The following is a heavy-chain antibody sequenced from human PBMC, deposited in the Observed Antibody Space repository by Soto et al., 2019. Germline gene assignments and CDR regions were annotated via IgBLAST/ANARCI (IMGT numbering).Heavy chain of an antibody. Sequence: QVQLVQSGTEVKKPGSSVKVSCKASGGTFSSSLFSWVRQAPGQRLEWLGRLIPDIDIPHYAQSVQGRVTITADKVTSTVYLELRSPRSEDTAIYYCVTDAGTYGGVDYWGQGNLVTVSS. D-gene: IGHD1-26*01. V-gene: IGHV1-69*04. CDR3: VTDAGTYGGVDY. CDR2: LIPDIDIP. J-gene: IGHJ4*02. CDR1: GGTFSSSL.